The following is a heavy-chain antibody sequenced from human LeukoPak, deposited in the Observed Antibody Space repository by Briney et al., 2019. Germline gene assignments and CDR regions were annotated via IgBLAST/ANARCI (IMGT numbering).Heavy chain of an antibody. J-gene: IGHJ5*02. D-gene: IGHD3-10*01. CDR1: GYTFSGYY. CDR3: ARPLRVTMIRGAAFRASSDFDP. CDR2: INPNTGGT. V-gene: IGHV1-2*02. Sequence: ASVKVSCKASGYTFSGYYIHWVRQAPGQGLEWMGWINPNTGGTKYAQRFQDRVTMTRDTSISAAYMEVSRLRYDDTAVYYCARPLRVTMIRGAAFRASSDFDPWGQGTLVTVSS.